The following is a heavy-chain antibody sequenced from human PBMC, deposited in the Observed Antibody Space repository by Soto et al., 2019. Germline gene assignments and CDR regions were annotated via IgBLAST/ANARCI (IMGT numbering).Heavy chain of an antibody. Sequence: SETLSLTCAVSGGSIISDGYSWSWIRQPPGKGLQWIGHIHEGGNTYYTPSLESRVAISTDKSKNQFSLRLSSVTAADTAVYYCVRRSPEDAFDIWGQGTMVTVSS. V-gene: IGHV4-30-2*01. CDR2: IHEGGNT. CDR3: VRRSPEDAFDI. J-gene: IGHJ3*02. CDR1: GGSIISDGYS.